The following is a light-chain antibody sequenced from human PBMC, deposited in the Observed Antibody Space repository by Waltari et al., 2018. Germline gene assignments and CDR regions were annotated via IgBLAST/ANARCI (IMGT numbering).Light chain of an antibody. V-gene: IGKV3-15*01. CDR2: GAS. Sequence: EIVMTQSPATLSVSPGERATLSCRASQSVRSNLAWYQQKPGQAPSLIIYGASTRATGIPARFSGSGSGTEFTLTISSLQSEDFAVYYCQQYNNWPEWTFGQGTKVEIK. J-gene: IGKJ1*01. CDR1: QSVRSN. CDR3: QQYNNWPEWT.